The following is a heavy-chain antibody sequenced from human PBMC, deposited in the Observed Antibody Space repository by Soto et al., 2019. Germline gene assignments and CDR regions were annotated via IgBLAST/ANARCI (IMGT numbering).Heavy chain of an antibody. CDR2: IRSKAYGGTT. D-gene: IGHD3-22*01. CDR3: TREAHYYDSSGYYL. V-gene: IGHV3-49*04. CDR1: GFSFGDYA. J-gene: IGHJ4*02. Sequence: GCLRLSCTASGFSFGDYAMSWVRQAPGKGLEWVGFIRSKAYGGTTEYAASVKGRFTISRDDSKSIAYLQMNSLKTEDTAVYYCTREAHYYDSSGYYLWGQGTLVTVSS.